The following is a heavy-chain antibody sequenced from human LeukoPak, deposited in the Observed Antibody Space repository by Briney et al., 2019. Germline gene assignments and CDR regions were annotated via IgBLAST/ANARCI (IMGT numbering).Heavy chain of an antibody. CDR3: ARMSGDPQFFGVVTFFDY. Sequence: ASVKVSCKASGYTFTSYGISWVRQAPGQGLEWMGWISAYNGNTNYAQKVQGRVTMTTDTSTSTAYMELRSLRSDDTALYYCARMSGDPQFFGVVTFFDYWGQGTLVTVPS. CDR1: GYTFTSYG. D-gene: IGHD3-3*01. CDR2: ISAYNGNT. V-gene: IGHV1-18*01. J-gene: IGHJ4*02.